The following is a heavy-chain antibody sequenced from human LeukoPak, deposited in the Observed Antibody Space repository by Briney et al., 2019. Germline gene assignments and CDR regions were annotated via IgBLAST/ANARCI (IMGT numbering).Heavy chain of an antibody. CDR1: GFTFSSYS. Sequence: GGSLRLSCAASGFTFSSYSMNWVRQAPGKGLEWVSSISSSSSYIYYADSVKGRSTISRDNAKNSLYLQMNSLRAEDTAVYYCARDGYSYGFDYWGQGTLVTVSS. CDR2: ISSSSSYI. CDR3: ARDGYSYGFDY. D-gene: IGHD5-18*01. V-gene: IGHV3-21*01. J-gene: IGHJ4*02.